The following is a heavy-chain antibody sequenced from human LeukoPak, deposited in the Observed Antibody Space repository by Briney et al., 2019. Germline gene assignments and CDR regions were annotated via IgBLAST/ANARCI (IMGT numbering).Heavy chain of an antibody. CDR2: IIPILGIA. D-gene: IGHD4-17*01. CDR1: GGTFSSYA. Sequence: SVKVSCKASGGTFSSYAISWVRQAPGRGLEWMGRIIPILGIANYAQKFQGRVTITADKSTSTAYVELSSLRSEDTAVYYCARRHGADAFDIWGQGTMVTVSS. CDR3: ARRHGADAFDI. V-gene: IGHV1-69*04. J-gene: IGHJ3*02.